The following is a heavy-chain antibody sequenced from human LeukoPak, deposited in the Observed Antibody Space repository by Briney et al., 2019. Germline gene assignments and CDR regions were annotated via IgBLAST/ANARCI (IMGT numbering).Heavy chain of an antibody. CDR3: ARRRAIFGVVIIGNYFDY. CDR2: IIPILGIA. J-gene: IGHJ4*02. Sequence: ASVKVSCKASGGTFSSYAISWVRQAPGQGLEWMGRIIPILGIANYAQKFQGRVTMTRDTSISTAYMELSRLRSDDTAVYYCARRRAIFGVVIIGNYFDYWGQGTLVTVSS. CDR1: GGTFSSYA. D-gene: IGHD3-3*01. V-gene: IGHV1-69*04.